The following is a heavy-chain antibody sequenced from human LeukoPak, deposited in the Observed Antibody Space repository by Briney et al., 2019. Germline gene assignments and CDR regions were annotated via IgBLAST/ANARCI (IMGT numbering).Heavy chain of an antibody. J-gene: IGHJ4*02. D-gene: IGHD3-9*01. CDR3: ARTGYFDWLLFDY. Sequence: PSETLSLTCTVSGGSISSHYWSWIRQPPGKGLEWIGYIYYSGSANYNPSLKSRVTISVDTSKNQFSLKLSSVTAADTAVYYCARTGYFDWLLFDYWGQGTLVTVSS. CDR2: IYYSGSA. V-gene: IGHV4-59*11. CDR1: GGSISSHY.